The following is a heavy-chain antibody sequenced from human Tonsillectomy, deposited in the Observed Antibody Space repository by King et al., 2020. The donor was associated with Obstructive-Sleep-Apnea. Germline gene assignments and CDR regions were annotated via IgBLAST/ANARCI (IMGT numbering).Heavy chain of an antibody. CDR1: GYTFTNYG. Sequence: VQLVQSGAEVKKPGASVKVSCKASGYTFTNYGITWVRQAPGQGPEWMGWISAYNGNTNYAQKLQGRVTMTTDTSTSPAYMELRSLRSDDTAVYYCARVGGGYNLDFYYGMDVWGQGTTVTVSS. D-gene: IGHD5-24*01. CDR3: ARVGGGYNLDFYYGMDV. V-gene: IGHV1-18*01. J-gene: IGHJ6*02. CDR2: ISAYNGNT.